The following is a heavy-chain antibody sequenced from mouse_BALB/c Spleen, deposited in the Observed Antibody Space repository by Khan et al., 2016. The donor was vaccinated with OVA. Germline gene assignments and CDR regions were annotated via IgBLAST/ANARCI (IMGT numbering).Heavy chain of an antibody. D-gene: IGHD2-1*01. J-gene: IGHJ3*01. V-gene: IGHV14-3*02. Sequence: EVQLQQSRAELLKPGASVKLSCTSSGFNIKDTYMHWVKQRPEQGLEWIGRIDPANGNTKFAPKFQGKATITADKSSKPSYLQLSSLTSEDTAVYYGATLSGNPFAYWGQGTLVTVSA. CDR3: ATLSGNPFAY. CDR1: GFNIKDTY. CDR2: IDPANGNT.